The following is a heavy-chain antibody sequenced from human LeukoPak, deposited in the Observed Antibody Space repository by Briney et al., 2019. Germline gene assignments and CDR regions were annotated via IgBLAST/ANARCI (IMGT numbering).Heavy chain of an antibody. D-gene: IGHD3-10*01. J-gene: IGHJ4*02. CDR3: ARDRYGSGSLDY. V-gene: IGHV1-18*01. Sequence: GGSLRLSCAASGYTFTSYGISWVRQAPGQGLEWMGWISAYNGNTNYAQKLQGRVTMTTDTSTSTAYMELRSLRSDDTAVYYCARDRYGSGSLDYWGQGTLVTVSS. CDR1: GYTFTSYG. CDR2: ISAYNGNT.